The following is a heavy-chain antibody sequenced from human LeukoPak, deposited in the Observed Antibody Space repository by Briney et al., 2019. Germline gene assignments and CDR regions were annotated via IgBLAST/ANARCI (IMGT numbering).Heavy chain of an antibody. CDR2: IIPIFGTA. CDR3: ARAPLQRGSEVYYMDV. D-gene: IGHD4-11*01. Sequence: ASVKVSCKASGGTFSSYAISWVRQAPGQGLEWMGGIIPIFGTANYAQKFQGRVTITADESTSTAYMELSSLRSEDTAVYYCARAPLQRGSEVYYMDVWGKGTTVTVSS. CDR1: GGTFSSYA. V-gene: IGHV1-69*13. J-gene: IGHJ6*03.